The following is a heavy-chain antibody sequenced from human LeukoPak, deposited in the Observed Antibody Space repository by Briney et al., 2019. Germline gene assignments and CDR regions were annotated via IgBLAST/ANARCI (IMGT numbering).Heavy chain of an antibody. J-gene: IGHJ6*02. D-gene: IGHD6-13*01. V-gene: IGHV3-74*01. CDR3: ARVMSSSWYYYYGMDV. CDR2: INSDGSST. Sequence: GGSLRLSCAASGFTFSSYWMHWVRQAPGKGLVWVSRINSDGSSTSYADSVKGRFTISRDNAKNTLYLQMSSLRAEDTAVYYCARVMSSSWYYYYGMDVWGQGTTVTVSS. CDR1: GFTFSSYW.